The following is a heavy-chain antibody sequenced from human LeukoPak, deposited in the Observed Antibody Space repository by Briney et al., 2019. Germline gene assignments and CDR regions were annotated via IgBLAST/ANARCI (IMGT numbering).Heavy chain of an antibody. CDR3: ASSVWIHSNPNWFDP. D-gene: IGHD5-18*01. CDR1: GGTFSSYA. Sequence: ASVKVSCKASGGTFSSYAISWVRQAPGQGLEWMGRIIPILGIANYAQKFQGRVTITADKSTSTAYMELSSLGSEDTAVYYCASSVWIHSNPNWFDPWGQGTLVTVSS. V-gene: IGHV1-69*04. J-gene: IGHJ5*02. CDR2: IIPILGIA.